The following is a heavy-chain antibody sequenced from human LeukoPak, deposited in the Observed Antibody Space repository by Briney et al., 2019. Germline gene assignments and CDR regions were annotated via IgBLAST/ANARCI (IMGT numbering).Heavy chain of an antibody. CDR3: ARGGTIQLWLSNP. D-gene: IGHD5-18*01. CDR1: GFTFSSYG. CDR2: ISYDGSNK. Sequence: PGGSLRLSCAASGFTFSSYGMHWVRQAPGKGLEWVAVISYDGSNKYYADSVKGRFTISRDNSKNTLYLQMNSLRAEDTAVYYCARGGTIQLWLSNPWGQGTLVTVSS. V-gene: IGHV3-30*03. J-gene: IGHJ5*02.